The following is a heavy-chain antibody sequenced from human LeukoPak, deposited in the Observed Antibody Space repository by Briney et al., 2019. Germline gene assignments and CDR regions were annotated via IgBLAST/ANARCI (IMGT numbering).Heavy chain of an antibody. V-gene: IGHV3-73*01. Sequence: GGSLRLSCAASGFTFSGSAMHWVRQASGKGLEWVGRIRSKANSYATAYAASVKGRFTISRDDSKNTAYLQMNSLKTEDTAVNYCYSSGWFDYWGQGTLVTVSS. CDR2: IRSKANSYAT. CDR1: GFTFSGSA. D-gene: IGHD6-19*01. CDR3: YSSGWFDY. J-gene: IGHJ4*02.